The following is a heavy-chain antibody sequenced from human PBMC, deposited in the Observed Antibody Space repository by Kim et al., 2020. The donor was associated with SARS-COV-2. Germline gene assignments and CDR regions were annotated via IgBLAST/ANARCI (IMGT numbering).Heavy chain of an antibody. CDR2: FDPEDGET. D-gene: IGHD2-2*01. J-gene: IGHJ6*03. CDR1: GYTLTELS. Sequence: ASVKVSCKVSGYTLTELSMHWVRQAPGKGLEWMGVFDPEDGETIYAQKFQDRVTMTEDTSTDTAYMELSSLRSEDTAVYYCATSNPPIVVVPAASPKTYYYYMDVWGKGTTVTVSS. V-gene: IGHV1-24*01. CDR3: ATSNPPIVVVPAASPKTYYYYMDV.